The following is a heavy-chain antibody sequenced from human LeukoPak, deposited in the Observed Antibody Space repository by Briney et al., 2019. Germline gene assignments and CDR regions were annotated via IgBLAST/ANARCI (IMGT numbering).Heavy chain of an antibody. CDR3: ASVHYYGMEV. J-gene: IGHJ6*02. Sequence: GGSLRLSCAASGFTFSDYYMSWIRQAPGKGLEWVSYISSSGRIIYYADFVKGRFTISRDNAKNSLFLQMNSLRAEDTAVYYCASVHYYGMEVWGQGITVTVSS. CDR1: GFTFSDYY. CDR2: ISSSGRII. D-gene: IGHD2-8*01. V-gene: IGHV3-11*01.